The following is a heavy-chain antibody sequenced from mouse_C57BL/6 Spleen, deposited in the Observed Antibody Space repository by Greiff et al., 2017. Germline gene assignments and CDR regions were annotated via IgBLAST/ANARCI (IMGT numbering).Heavy chain of an antibody. CDR2: IRSKSNNYAT. CDR3: VRGGEDYAMDY. CDR1: GFSFNTYA. V-gene: IGHV10-1*01. J-gene: IGHJ4*01. Sequence: EVQLVESGGGLVQPKGSLKLSCAASGFSFNTYAMNWVRQAPGKGLEWVARIRSKSNNYATYYADSVKDRFTISRDDSESMLYLQMNNLKTEDTAMYYCVRGGEDYAMDYWGQGTSVTVSS.